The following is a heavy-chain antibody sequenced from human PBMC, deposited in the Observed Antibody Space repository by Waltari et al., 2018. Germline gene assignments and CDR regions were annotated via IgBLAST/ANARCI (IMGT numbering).Heavy chain of an antibody. D-gene: IGHD3-10*01. CDR1: GFGFSDSD. CDR2: IGGGSRSYI. J-gene: IGHJ5*02. V-gene: IGHV3-21*03. Sequence: ELQLVESGGGLVKPGGSLRLTCAASGFGFSDSDMNWVRQAPGKGRGWVSSIGGGSRSYIFYADSVKGRFTVSRDNAKNSLYLQMNSLRAGDTAVYYCTRDLYGSGGDWFDPWGQGTLVTVSS. CDR3: TRDLYGSGGDWFDP.